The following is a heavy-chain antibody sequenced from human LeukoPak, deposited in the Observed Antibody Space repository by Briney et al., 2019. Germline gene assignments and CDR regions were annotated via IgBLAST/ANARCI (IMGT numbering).Heavy chain of an antibody. V-gene: IGHV3-7*03. J-gene: IGHJ6*02. CDR1: GFTFTTYG. CDR3: ARGMDV. Sequence: GGSLRLSCTASGFTFTTYGLHWVRQAPGKGLEWVANIKQDGSEKYYVDSVKGRFTISRDNAKNSLYLRMSSLRAEDTALYYCARGMDVWGQGTTVTVSS. CDR2: IKQDGSEK.